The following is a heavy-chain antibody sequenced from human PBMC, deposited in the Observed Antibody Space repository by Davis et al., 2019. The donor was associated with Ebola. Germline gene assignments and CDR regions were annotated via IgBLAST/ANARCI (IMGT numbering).Heavy chain of an antibody. CDR1: GGSISSDVYY. CDR2: IYYSGST. CDR3: ARLRTEMASFYFEY. Sequence: MPSETLSLTCTVSGGSISSDVYYWNWVRQPPGKGLEWIGYIYYSGSTYYNPSLGSRVTISVDTSKNQFSLNLSSVTAADTAVYYCARLRTEMASFYFEYWGQGTLVTVSS. V-gene: IGHV4-31*03. D-gene: IGHD5-24*01. J-gene: IGHJ4*02.